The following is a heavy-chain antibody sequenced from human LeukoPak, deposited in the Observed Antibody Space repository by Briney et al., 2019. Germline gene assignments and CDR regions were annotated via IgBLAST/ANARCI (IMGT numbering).Heavy chain of an antibody. CDR1: GYTFTRYG. CDR2: ISADNGNT. Sequence: ASVKVSCKASGYTFTRYGISWVRQAPGQGLEWVGCISADNGNTNYAQKLQGGVSMTTDTSRSTAYMELRSLRSDDTAVYYCARVADFYPDYWGQGTLVTVSS. D-gene: IGHD2/OR15-2a*01. CDR3: ARVADFYPDY. J-gene: IGHJ4*02. V-gene: IGHV1-18*01.